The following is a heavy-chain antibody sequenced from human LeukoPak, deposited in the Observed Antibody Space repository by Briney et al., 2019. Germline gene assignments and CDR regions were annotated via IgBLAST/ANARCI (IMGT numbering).Heavy chain of an antibody. Sequence: SQTLSLTCTVSGGSISSGSYYWSWIRQPAGKGLEWIGRIYTSGSTNYNPSLKSRVTISVDTSKNQFSLKLSSVTAADTAVYYCARDRVRGASLVRLLRPYWYFDLWGHGTLVTVSS. V-gene: IGHV4-61*02. CDR1: GGSISSGSYY. CDR2: IYTSGST. J-gene: IGHJ2*01. CDR3: ARDRVRGASLVRLLRPYWYFDL. D-gene: IGHD3-10*01.